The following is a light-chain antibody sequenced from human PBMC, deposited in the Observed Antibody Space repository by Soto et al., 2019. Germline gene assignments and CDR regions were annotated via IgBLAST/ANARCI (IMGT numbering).Light chain of an antibody. CDR1: QSVNNK. Sequence: EIALTQSPATLSLSPGERATLSCRASQSVNNKLAWYQQKPGQAPRLLIYGVSTRATGIPARFSGSGSGTDFTLTISSLEPEDFAVYYCQQRSNWPRAFGQGTRLEIK. CDR3: QQRSNWPRA. CDR2: GVS. J-gene: IGKJ5*01. V-gene: IGKV3-11*01.